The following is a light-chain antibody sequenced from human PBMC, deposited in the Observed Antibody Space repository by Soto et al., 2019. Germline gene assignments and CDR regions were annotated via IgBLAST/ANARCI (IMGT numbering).Light chain of an antibody. Sequence: DIQMTQSPSSLSASVGDRVTISCRASQSISNYLNWYQQKPGTDPKLLIYAASSLQSGVPSRFSGSGSGTDFTLTISSLQIEDFATYFCQQSDSTPQAFGQGTKVVIK. CDR1: QSISNY. J-gene: IGKJ1*01. CDR2: AAS. CDR3: QQSDSTPQA. V-gene: IGKV1-39*01.